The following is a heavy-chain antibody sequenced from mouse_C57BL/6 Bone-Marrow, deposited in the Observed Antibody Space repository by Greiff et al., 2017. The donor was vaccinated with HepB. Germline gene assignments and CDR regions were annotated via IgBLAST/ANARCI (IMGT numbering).Heavy chain of an antibody. J-gene: IGHJ2*01. D-gene: IGHD3-2*02. CDR3: ARESSGYVGY. CDR2: IYPGSGST. CDR1: GYTFTSYW. V-gene: IGHV1-55*01. Sequence: VQLQESGAELVKPGASVKMSCKASGYTFTSYWITWVKQRPGQGLEWIGDIYPGSGSTNYNEKFKSKATLTVDTSSSTAYMQLSSLTSEDSAVYYCARESSGYVGYWGQGTTLTVSS.